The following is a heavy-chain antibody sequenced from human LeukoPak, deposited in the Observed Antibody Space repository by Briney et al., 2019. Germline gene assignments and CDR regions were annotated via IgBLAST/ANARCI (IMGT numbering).Heavy chain of an antibody. CDR2: VYYSGRT. Sequence: SETLSLTCTVSGASVSNYDWSWIRQPPGKGLEWIGYVYYSGRTNYNPSLESRVTISVDTSKNQFSLKLSSVTAADTAVYYCASFGMIVGGFDYWGQGTLVTVSS. J-gene: IGHJ4*02. V-gene: IGHV4-59*02. CDR1: GASVSNYD. D-gene: IGHD3-22*01. CDR3: ASFGMIVGGFDY.